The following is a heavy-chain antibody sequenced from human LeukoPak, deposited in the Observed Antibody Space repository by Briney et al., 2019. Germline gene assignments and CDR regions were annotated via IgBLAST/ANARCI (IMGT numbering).Heavy chain of an antibody. CDR1: GYTFTSYD. D-gene: IGHD3-3*01. CDR2: MNPNSGNT. Sequence: ASVKVFCKASGYTFTSYDINWVRQATGQGLEWMGWMNPNSGNTGYAQKFQGRVTITRNTSISTAYMELSRLTSEATAVYYSARGHYYGFWSGYYTSQPSDYWVQGTPVTVSS. J-gene: IGHJ4*02. CDR3: ARGHYYGFWSGYYTSQPSDY. V-gene: IGHV1-8*01.